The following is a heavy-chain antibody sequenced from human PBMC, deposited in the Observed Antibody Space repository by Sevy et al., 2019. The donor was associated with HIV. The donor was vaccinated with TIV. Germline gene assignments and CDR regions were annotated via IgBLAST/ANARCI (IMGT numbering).Heavy chain of an antibody. J-gene: IGHJ4*02. CDR2: ISGSGITT. D-gene: IGHD2-15*01. Sequence: GESLNISCAASGFTFSDYFMTWIRQAPGKGLEWVSHISGSGITTYYADSVKGRFIVSRDNAKNSLYLQMNSLRAEDTAVFYCAAGVGAAPGDYWGQGTLVTVSS. CDR3: AAGVGAAPGDY. V-gene: IGHV3-11*01. CDR1: GFTFSDYF.